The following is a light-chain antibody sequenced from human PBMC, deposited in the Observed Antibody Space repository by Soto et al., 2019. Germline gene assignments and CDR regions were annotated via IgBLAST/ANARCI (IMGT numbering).Light chain of an antibody. CDR3: QQYNSYRT. CDR2: DAS. CDR1: QSISSW. Sequence: DIQMTQSPSTLSASVEDRVTITCRASQSISSWLAWYQQKPGKAPKLLIYDASSVESGVPSRFSGSGSGTEFALTISSLQPDDFATYYCQQYNSYRTFGQGTKVEIK. V-gene: IGKV1-5*01. J-gene: IGKJ1*01.